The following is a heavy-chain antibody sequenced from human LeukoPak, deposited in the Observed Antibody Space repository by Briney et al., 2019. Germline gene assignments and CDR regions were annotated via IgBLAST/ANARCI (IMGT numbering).Heavy chain of an antibody. CDR1: GFSFSTYW. Sequence: GGSLRLSCAASGFSFSTYWMSWVRQAPGKGLEWVANIKQDGSETYYVDSVKGRFTISRDNAKNSLYLQMNSLRAEDTAVYYCARTDYPYYMDVWGKGTTVTISS. J-gene: IGHJ6*03. CDR2: IKQDGSET. CDR3: ARTDYPYYMDV. V-gene: IGHV3-7*01. D-gene: IGHD3-16*01.